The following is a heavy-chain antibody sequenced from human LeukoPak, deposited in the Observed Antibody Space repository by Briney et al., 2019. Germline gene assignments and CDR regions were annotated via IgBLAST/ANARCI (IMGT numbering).Heavy chain of an antibody. J-gene: IGHJ4*02. Sequence: PSETLSLTCTVSGGSINNYYWNWIRQPPGKGLEWIGSIYDSGSTYYNPSLKSRVTISVDTSKNLFSLKLSSVTAADTAVFYCARHTASGLYYFDYWGQGTLVTVSS. V-gene: IGHV4-59*05. CDR3: ARHTASGLYYFDY. CDR1: GGSINNYY. CDR2: IYDSGST. D-gene: IGHD3-10*01.